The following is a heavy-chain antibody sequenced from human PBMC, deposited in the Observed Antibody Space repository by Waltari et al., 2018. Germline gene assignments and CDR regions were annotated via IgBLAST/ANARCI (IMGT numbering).Heavy chain of an antibody. V-gene: IGHV3-53*02. J-gene: IGHJ6*03. Sequence: EVQLVETGGGLIQPGGSLRLSCAASGFTVSSNYMSWVRQAPGKGLEGGSVIYSGGSTYYADSVKGRFTISRDNSKNTLYLQMNSLRAEDTAVYYCAREISGYYYYYMDVWGKGTTVTVSS. D-gene: IGHD3-10*01. CDR1: GFTVSSNY. CDR3: AREISGYYYYYMDV. CDR2: IYSGGST.